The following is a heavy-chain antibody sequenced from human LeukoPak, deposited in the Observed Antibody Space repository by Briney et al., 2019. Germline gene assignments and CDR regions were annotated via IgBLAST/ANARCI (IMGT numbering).Heavy chain of an antibody. V-gene: IGHV3-7*03. CDR3: AKDIMGWFGESNFDY. Sequence: GGSLRLSCAASGFTFSSYAMHWVRQAPGKGLEWVANIKQDGTEKYYVDSVKGRFTISRDNAKNSLYLQMNTLRAEDTALYYCAKDIMGWFGESNFDYWGQGTLVTVSS. J-gene: IGHJ4*02. D-gene: IGHD3-10*01. CDR1: GFTFSSYA. CDR2: IKQDGTEK.